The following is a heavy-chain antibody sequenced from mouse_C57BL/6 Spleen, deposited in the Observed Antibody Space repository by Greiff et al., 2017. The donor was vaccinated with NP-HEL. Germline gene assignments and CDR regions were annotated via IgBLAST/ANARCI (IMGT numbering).Heavy chain of an antibody. J-gene: IGHJ2*01. CDR3: TRSDCSSYFDY. CDR2: IVPENGGT. D-gene: IGHD1-1*01. CDR1: GYTFTDYE. V-gene: IGHV1-15*01. Sequence: VKLQESGAELVRPGASVTLSCTASGYTFTDYEMHWVKQTPVHGLEWIGAIVPENGGTAYNPKFKGKAILTADKSSSTAYMELRSLTSEDSAVYYCTRSDCSSYFDYWGQGTTLTVSS.